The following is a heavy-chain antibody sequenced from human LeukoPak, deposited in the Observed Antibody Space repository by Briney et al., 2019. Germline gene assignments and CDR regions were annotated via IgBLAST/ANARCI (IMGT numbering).Heavy chain of an antibody. V-gene: IGHV3-30*18. D-gene: IGHD4-17*01. CDR3: AQDSDYGDYVCDY. CDR2: ISYDGSNK. Sequence: GRSLRLSCAASGFTFSSYGMHWVRQAPGKGLEWVAVISYDGSNKYYADSVKGRFTISRDNSKNTLYLQMNSLRAEDTAVYYCAQDSDYGDYVCDYWGQGTLVTVSS. CDR1: GFTFSSYG. J-gene: IGHJ4*02.